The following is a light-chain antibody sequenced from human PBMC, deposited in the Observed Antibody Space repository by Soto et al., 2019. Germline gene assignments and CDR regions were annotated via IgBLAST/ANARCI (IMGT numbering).Light chain of an antibody. CDR3: QQYGSSGT. Sequence: EIVMTQSPATLSVSPGERATLSCRASQSISSNLAWYQQKPGQAPRLLIYGPSTRATGIPARFSGSGSGTEFTLTISSLQSEDFAVYYCQQYGSSGTFGQGTKVEIK. CDR1: QSISSN. J-gene: IGKJ1*01. V-gene: IGKV3-15*01. CDR2: GPS.